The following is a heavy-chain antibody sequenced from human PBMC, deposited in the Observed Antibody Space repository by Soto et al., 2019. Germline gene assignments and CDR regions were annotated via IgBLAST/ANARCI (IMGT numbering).Heavy chain of an antibody. D-gene: IGHD5-18*01. CDR2: IDPGDSYT. Sequence: AESLKISCKGSGYTFTRYRITCVLQIPGRGLEWMGRIDPGDSYTNYSPSLQGHVTISTDKSINTAYLQWSSLKASDTAMYFCAVSGVETDSYFDHWGQGTLVTVSS. CDR1: GYTFTRYR. J-gene: IGHJ4*02. CDR3: AVSGVETDSYFDH. V-gene: IGHV5-10-1*01.